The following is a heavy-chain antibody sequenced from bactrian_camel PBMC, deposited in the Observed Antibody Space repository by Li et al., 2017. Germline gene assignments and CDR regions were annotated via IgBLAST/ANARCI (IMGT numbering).Heavy chain of an antibody. J-gene: IGHJ6*01. CDR3: AADHTDYDVDYGY. CDR1: GDTYRGVMC. Sequence: VQLVESGGGPVQIGGSLRLSCVASGDTYRGVMCMGWFRQAPGKEREVVASIYTGGHPTRYADSVKGRFTISRANTMNTAYLQMDSLKSDDTALYYCAADHTDYDVDYGYWGQGTQVTVS. CDR2: IYTGGHPT. D-gene: IGHD4*01. V-gene: IGHV3S54*01.